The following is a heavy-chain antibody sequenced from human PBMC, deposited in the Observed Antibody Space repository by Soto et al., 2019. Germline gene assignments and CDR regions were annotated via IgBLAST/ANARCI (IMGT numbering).Heavy chain of an antibody. CDR1: GFTFSSYA. CDR2: ISGSGGST. Sequence: PGGSLRLSCAASGFTFSSYAMSWVRQAPGKGLEWVSAISGSGGSTFYADSVKGWFTISRDNSKNTLYLQMNSLRAEDTAVYYCLTLGAGTTRNFDYWGQGTLVTVSS. J-gene: IGHJ4*02. CDR3: LTLGAGTTRNFDY. D-gene: IGHD1-1*01. V-gene: IGHV3-23*01.